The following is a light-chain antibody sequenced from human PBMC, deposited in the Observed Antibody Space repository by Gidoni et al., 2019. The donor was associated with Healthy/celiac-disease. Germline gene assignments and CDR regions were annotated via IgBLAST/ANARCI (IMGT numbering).Light chain of an antibody. J-gene: IGKJ4*01. V-gene: IGKV3D-11*01. CDR1: QGVSSY. CDR2: DAS. CDR3: QQRSNWLT. Sequence: EMVLPQSPATLSLSPGERATLSCRASQGVSSYLAWYQQKPGQAPRLLIYDASNRATGIPARFSGSGPGTDFTLTISSLEPEDFAVYYCQQRSNWLTFGGGTKVEIK.